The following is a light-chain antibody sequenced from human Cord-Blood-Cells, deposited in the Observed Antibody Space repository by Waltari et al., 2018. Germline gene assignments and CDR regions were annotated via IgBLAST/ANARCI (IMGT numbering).Light chain of an antibody. V-gene: IGLV2-11*01. J-gene: IGLJ2*01. CDR1: SSDVGGYNY. CDR2: DVS. CDR3: CSYAGSYTVV. Sequence: QSALTQLRSVSGSPGQSVTISCTGTSSDVGGYNYVSWYQQHPGKAPKRMIYDVSKRPSGVPDRFSGSKSGNTASLTISGLQAEDEADYYCCSYAGSYTVVFGGGTKLTVL.